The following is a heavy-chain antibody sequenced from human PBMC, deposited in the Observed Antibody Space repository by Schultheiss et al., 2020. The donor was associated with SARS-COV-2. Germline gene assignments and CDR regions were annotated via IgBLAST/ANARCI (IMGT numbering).Heavy chain of an antibody. CDR1: GGSFGGYY. D-gene: IGHD6-13*01. Sequence: ESLKISCAVYGGSFGGYYWSWIRQPPGKGLEWIGEINHSGSTKDNPSLKSRVIISVDTSKNQFSLKLSSVTAADTAVYYCASHPAGRRRHGRPGYYSYGMDVWGQGTTVTVSS. CDR2: INHSGST. CDR3: ASHPAGRRRHGRPGYYSYGMDV. J-gene: IGHJ6*02. V-gene: IGHV4-34*01.